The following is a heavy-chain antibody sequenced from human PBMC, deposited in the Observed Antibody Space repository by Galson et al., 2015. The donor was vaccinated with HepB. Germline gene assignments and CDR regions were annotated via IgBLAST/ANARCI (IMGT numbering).Heavy chain of an antibody. CDR2: IYYSGST. V-gene: IGHV4-61*01. CDR3: ARENGYYGSGRGNWFDP. Sequence: ETLSLTCTVSGGSVSSGSYYWSWIRQPPGKGLEWIGYIYYSGSTNYNPSLKSRVTISVDTSKNQFSLKLSSVTAADTAVYYCARENGYYGSGRGNWFDPWGQGTLVTVSS. CDR1: GGSVSSGSYY. J-gene: IGHJ5*02. D-gene: IGHD3-10*01.